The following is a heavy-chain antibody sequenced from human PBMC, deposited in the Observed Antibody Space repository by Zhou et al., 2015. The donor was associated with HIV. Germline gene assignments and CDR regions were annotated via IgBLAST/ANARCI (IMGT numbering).Heavy chain of an antibody. J-gene: IGHJ6*02. V-gene: IGHV1-18*01. CDR3: ARESGGSGRNYYYYGMDV. Sequence: QQAPGQGLEWMGWISAYNGNTNYAQKLQGRVTMTTDTSTSTAYMELRSLRSDDTAVYYCARESGGSGRNYYYYGMDVWGQGTTVTVSS. CDR2: ISAYNGNT. D-gene: IGHD6-19*01.